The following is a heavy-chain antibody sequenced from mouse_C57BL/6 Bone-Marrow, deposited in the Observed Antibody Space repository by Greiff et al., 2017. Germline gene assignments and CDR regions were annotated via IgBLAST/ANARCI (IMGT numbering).Heavy chain of an antibody. Sequence: EVKLVESGGGLVKPGGSLKLSCAASGFTFSSYAMSWVRQTPEKRLEWVATISDGGSYTYYPDNVKGRFTISRDNAKNNLYLQMSHLKSEDTAMYYCAFYYDYGGYFDVWGTGTTVTVSS. J-gene: IGHJ1*03. CDR1: GFTFSSYA. V-gene: IGHV5-4*03. CDR2: ISDGGSYT. CDR3: AFYYDYGGYFDV. D-gene: IGHD2-4*01.